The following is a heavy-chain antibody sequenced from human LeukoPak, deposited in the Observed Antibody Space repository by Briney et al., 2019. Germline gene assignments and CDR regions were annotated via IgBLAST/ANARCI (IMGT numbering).Heavy chain of an antibody. CDR3: ARNCSGGSCYAPGYFDL. J-gene: IGHJ2*01. V-gene: IGHV3-64*04. Sequence: GGSLRLSCSASGFTFSSYGMHWVRQAPGKGLEYVSAISSSGGSTYYADSVKGRFTISRDNAKNSLYLQMNSLRAEDTAVYYCARNCSGGSCYAPGYFDLWGRGTLVTVSS. CDR2: ISSSGGST. CDR1: GFTFSSYG. D-gene: IGHD2-15*01.